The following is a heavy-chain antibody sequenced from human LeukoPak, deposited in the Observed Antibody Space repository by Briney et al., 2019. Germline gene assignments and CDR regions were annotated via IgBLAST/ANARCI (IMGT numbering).Heavy chain of an antibody. CDR1: GFTFSSYW. V-gene: IGHV3-74*01. CDR3: AKDLNQYCSGGSCSKSDY. D-gene: IGHD2-15*01. J-gene: IGHJ4*02. Sequence: PGGSLRLSCAASGFTFSSYWMHWVRQAPGKGLVWVSRINSDGSSTSYADSVKGRFTISRDNAKNTLYLQMNSLRAEDTAVYYCAKDLNQYCSGGSCSKSDYWGQGTLVTVSS. CDR2: INSDGSST.